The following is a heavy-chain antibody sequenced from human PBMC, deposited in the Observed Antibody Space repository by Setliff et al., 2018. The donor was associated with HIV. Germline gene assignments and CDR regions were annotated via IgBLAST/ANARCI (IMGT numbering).Heavy chain of an antibody. V-gene: IGHV3-15*01. Sequence: PGGSLRLSCTASGFSFDDYALTWVRQAPGKGLEWVGRIKRKSDGLTLDYAAPVKGRFTISRDDLKNMLFLQMDSLQTEDTAVYYCTTSQESDCWGQGTLVTVSS. CDR1: GFSFDDYA. CDR2: IKRKSDGLTL. CDR3: TTSQESDC. J-gene: IGHJ4*02.